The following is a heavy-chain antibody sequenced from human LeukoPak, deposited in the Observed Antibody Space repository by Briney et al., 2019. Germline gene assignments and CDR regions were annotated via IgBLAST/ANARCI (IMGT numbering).Heavy chain of an antibody. J-gene: IGHJ4*02. CDR3: SRRFDC. V-gene: IGHV3-48*02. CDR2: IDGSGDTI. CDR1: GFTFSDYS. Sequence: GGSLRLSCAASGFTFSDYSMNWVRQAPGKGLEWVSYIDGSGDTIYYADSVKGRFTISRDDAKNSLDLQMNSLRDEDTAVYYCSRRFDCWGQGTLVTVSS.